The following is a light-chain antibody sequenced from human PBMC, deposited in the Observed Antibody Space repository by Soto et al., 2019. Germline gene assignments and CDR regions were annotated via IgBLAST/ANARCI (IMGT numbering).Light chain of an antibody. V-gene: IGLV2-8*01. Sequence: QSALTQPPSASGSPGQSVTISCTETGSDFGNYNYVSWYQQHPGKAPKLIIYDVTRRPSGVPDRFSGSKSGDTASLTVSGLQAEDVADYYCASYAGRLFFGGGTKLTVL. CDR2: DVT. J-gene: IGLJ2*01. CDR1: GSDFGNYNY. CDR3: ASYAGRLF.